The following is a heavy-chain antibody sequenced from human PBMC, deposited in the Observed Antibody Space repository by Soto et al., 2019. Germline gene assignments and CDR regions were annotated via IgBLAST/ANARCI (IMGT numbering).Heavy chain of an antibody. D-gene: IGHD6-13*01. V-gene: IGHV3-33*01. Sequence: QVQLVESGGGVVQPGRSLRLSCAASGFTFNHNAMHWVRQAAGKGLEWVAQIWYDGSEKYYTDSVKGRFTISRDNFKNTVFLQMDSLRVEDTAVYYCARDGQQQAPYAVDVWGQGTTVIVSS. CDR2: IWYDGSEK. CDR3: ARDGQQQAPYAVDV. J-gene: IGHJ6*02. CDR1: GFTFNHNA.